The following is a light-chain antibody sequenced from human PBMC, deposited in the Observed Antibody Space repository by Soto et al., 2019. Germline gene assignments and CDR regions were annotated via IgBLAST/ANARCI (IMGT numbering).Light chain of an antibody. CDR2: GAS. J-gene: IGKJ2*01. V-gene: IGKV3-11*01. CDR3: QQPVNV. CDR1: QSVGTY. Sequence: EIVLTQSPDTLSLSPGEIAILSCRASQSVGTYLVWYQQKPGQAPRLLIYGASNRATGIPARFSGSGSGTDFTITIRGLAPEDVSVYSCQQPVNVFGQGTKLDIQ.